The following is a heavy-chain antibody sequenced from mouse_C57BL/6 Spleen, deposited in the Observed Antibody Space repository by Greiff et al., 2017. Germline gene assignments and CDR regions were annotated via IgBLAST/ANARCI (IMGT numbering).Heavy chain of an antibody. CDR1: GYSFTGYY. Sequence: EVMLVESGPELVKPGASVKISCKASGYSFTGYYMNWVKQSPEKSLEWIGEINPSTGGTSYNQKFKAKATLTVDKSSSTSYMQIKSLPSEDSAVYYCARGAIVTSWFAYWGQGTLVTVSA. CDR2: INPSTGGT. CDR3: ARGAIVTSWFAY. D-gene: IGHD2-12*01. V-gene: IGHV1-42*01. J-gene: IGHJ3*01.